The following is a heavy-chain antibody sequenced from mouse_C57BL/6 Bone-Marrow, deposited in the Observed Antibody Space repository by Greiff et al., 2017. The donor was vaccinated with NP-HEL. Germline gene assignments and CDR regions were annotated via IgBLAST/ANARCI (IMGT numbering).Heavy chain of an antibody. CDR2: IYIGNGYT. J-gene: IGHJ1*03. Sequence: EVKVEESGAELVRPGSSVKMSCKTSGYTFTSYGINWVKQRPGQGLEWIGYIYIGNGYTEYNEKFKGKATLTSDTSSSTAYMQLSSLTSEDSAIYFCARRTLYYGNYVDWYFDVWGTGTTVTVSS. D-gene: IGHD2-1*01. CDR3: ARRTLYYGNYVDWYFDV. V-gene: IGHV1-58*01. CDR1: GYTFTSYG.